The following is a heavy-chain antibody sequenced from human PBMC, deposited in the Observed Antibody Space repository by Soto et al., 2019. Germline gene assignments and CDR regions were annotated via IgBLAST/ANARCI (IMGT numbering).Heavy chain of an antibody. D-gene: IGHD1-26*01. Sequence: GGSLRLSCAASGFTFSSYAMHWVRQAPGKGLEWVAVISYDGSNKYYADSVKGRFTISRDNSKNTLYLQMNSLRAEDTAVYYCARDPSRIVGATHFDYWGQGTLVTVSS. CDR3: ARDPSRIVGATHFDY. V-gene: IGHV3-30-3*01. J-gene: IGHJ4*02. CDR1: GFTFSSYA. CDR2: ISYDGSNK.